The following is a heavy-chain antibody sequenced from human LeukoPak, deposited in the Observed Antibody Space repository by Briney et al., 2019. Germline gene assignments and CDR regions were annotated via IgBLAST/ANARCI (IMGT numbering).Heavy chain of an antibody. CDR1: GFTFSSYA. V-gene: IGHV3-23*01. J-gene: IGHJ4*02. Sequence: QPGGSLRLSCAASGFTFSSYAMSWVRQAPGKGLEWVSTISGSGGSTYYADFVKGRFTISRDNSKNTLYLQMNSLRAEDTAVYYCAKHDRSGYYMSGFDYWGQGTLVTVSS. CDR3: AKHDRSGYYMSGFDY. D-gene: IGHD3-22*01. CDR2: ISGSGGST.